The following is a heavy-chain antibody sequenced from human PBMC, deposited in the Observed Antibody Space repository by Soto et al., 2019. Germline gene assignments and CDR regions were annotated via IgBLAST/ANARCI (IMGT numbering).Heavy chain of an antibody. Sequence: ASVKVSCKASGYTFKAFYLHWVRQVPGRGLEWIGWINPNVGGAKFAPEFQGRVSMTGDTSINTVYLDLSGLTPDDTAVYYCVRALSGWIRSAFDIWGQVTMVTVSS. D-gene: IGHD5-12*01. CDR2: INPNVGGA. V-gene: IGHV1-2*02. J-gene: IGHJ3*02. CDR1: GYTFKAFY. CDR3: VRALSGWIRSAFDI.